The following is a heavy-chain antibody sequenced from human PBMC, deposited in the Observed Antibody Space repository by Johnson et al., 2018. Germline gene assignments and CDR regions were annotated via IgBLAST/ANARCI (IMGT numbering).Heavy chain of an antibody. CDR2: IHYTGDT. J-gene: IGHJ4*02. V-gene: IGHV4-59*01. D-gene: IGHD5-24*01. Sequence: QVQLQESGPRLVEXSETXSLXCAVSDGSIRGSYWSWSRQPPGKGLEWIGYIHYTGDTNSNPSLNSRVTILLDTSKNQFSLKLTSLTAADTAVYYCARGAGREGFNPGFWGQGILVTVSS. CDR1: DGSIRGSY. CDR3: ARGAGREGFNPGF.